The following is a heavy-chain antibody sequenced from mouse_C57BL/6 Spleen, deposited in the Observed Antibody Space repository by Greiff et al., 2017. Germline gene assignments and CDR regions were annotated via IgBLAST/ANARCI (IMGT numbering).Heavy chain of an antibody. Sequence: VQLQQPGAELVRPGSSVKLSCKASGYTFTSYWMHWVKQRPGQGLEWIGEIDPSDSYTNYNQKFKGKSTLTVDKSSSTAYMQLSSLTSEDSAVYYCARGELMAYWGQGTLVTVSA. CDR3: ARGELMAY. J-gene: IGHJ3*01. CDR1: GYTFTSYW. CDR2: IDPSDSYT. V-gene: IGHV1-69*01. D-gene: IGHD1-3*01.